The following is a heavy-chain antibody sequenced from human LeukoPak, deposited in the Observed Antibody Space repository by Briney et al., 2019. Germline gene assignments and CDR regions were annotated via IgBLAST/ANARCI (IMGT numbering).Heavy chain of an antibody. Sequence: ASVTVSCKTSGYSFTDYYMHWVRQAPGQGLEWMGWINPNSGGTSAAQKFQGRVTMTRDTSITTVYMEVSWLTSDDTAIYYCARADRLHGGPYLIGPWGQGTLVTVSS. CDR3: ARADRLHGGPYLIGP. V-gene: IGHV1-2*02. CDR2: INPNSGGT. J-gene: IGHJ5*02. D-gene: IGHD2-21*01. CDR1: GYSFTDYY.